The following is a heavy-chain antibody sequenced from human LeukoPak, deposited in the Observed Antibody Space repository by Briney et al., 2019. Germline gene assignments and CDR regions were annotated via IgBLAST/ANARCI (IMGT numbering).Heavy chain of an antibody. CDR2: ISSSSSYI. CDR1: GFTFSSYP. V-gene: IGHV3-21*01. CDR3: ASAGTTGTKGMDV. J-gene: IGHJ6*04. D-gene: IGHD1-1*01. Sequence: PGGSLRLSCSASGFTFSSYPMHWVRQAPGKGLEWVSSISSSSSYIYYADSVKGRFTISRDNAKNSLYLQMNSLRAEDTAVYYCASAGTTGTKGMDVWGKGTTVTVSS.